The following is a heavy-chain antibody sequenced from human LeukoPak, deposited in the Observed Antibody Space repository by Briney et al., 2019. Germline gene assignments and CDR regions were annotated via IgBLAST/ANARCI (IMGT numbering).Heavy chain of an antibody. Sequence: SETLSLTCSVSGGSINDYYWSWVRQPPGRGLEWIGYVSYNGNTNYNPSLKSRVAISADRSKNQFSLKLSSVTAADTAVYYCARVMEGYCSSTSCYNLAFDIWGQGTMVTVSS. CDR1: GGSINDYY. CDR2: VSYNGNT. J-gene: IGHJ3*02. CDR3: ARVMEGYCSSTSCYNLAFDI. V-gene: IGHV4-59*01. D-gene: IGHD2-2*02.